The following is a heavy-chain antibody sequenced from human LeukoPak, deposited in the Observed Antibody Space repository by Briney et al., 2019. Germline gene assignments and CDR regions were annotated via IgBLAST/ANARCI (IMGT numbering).Heavy chain of an antibody. CDR3: ARALTTLTYEGY. V-gene: IGHV3-21*01. D-gene: IGHD1-1*01. CDR2: ISGSNSYI. CDR1: GFTFSSYT. Sequence: PGGSLRLSCAASGFTFSSYTMHWIRQAPGKGLEWVSSISGSNSYIFYADSVKGRFTVSRDNAKDSLYLQMNSLRTEDTAVYYCARALTTLTYEGYWGQGTLVTVSS. J-gene: IGHJ4*02.